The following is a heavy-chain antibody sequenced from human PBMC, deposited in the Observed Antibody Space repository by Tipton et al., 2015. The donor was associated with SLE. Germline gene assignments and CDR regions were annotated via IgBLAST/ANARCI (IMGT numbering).Heavy chain of an antibody. CDR1: GGSISSSSYY. D-gene: IGHD6-19*01. V-gene: IGHV4-39*07. J-gene: IGHJ4*02. CDR3: ARDGQWLLLDY. Sequence: LRLSCTVSGGSISSSSYYWGWIRQPPGKGLEWIGSIYYSGSTYYNPSLKSRVTISVDTSKNQFSLKLSSVTAADTAVYYCARDGQWLLLDYWGQGTLVTVSS. CDR2: IYYSGST.